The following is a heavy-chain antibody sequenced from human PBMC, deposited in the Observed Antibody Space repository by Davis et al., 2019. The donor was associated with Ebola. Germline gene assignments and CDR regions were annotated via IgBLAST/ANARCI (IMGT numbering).Heavy chain of an antibody. CDR3: ARATRPYYDSSGYDY. J-gene: IGHJ4*02. CDR1: GGSFSGYY. Sequence: GSLRLSCAVYGGSFSGYYWSWIRQPPGKGLEWIGEINHSGSTNYNPSLKSRVTISVDTSKNQFSLKLSSVTAADTAVYYCARATRPYYDSSGYDYWGQGTLVTVSS. CDR2: INHSGST. V-gene: IGHV4-34*01. D-gene: IGHD3-22*01.